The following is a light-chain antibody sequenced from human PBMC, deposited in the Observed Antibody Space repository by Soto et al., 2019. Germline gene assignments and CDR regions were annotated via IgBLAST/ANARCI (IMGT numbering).Light chain of an antibody. CDR1: QSISSC. Sequence: DIQMTQSPSTLSASVGDRVTITCRASQSISSCLAWYQQKPGKAPKLLIHKASILGSGVPSRFSGSGSGTGVTITVTRLQHDEFGTYHYLQYNTYARTFGQGAKVEI. CDR3: LQYNTYART. V-gene: IGKV1-5*03. J-gene: IGKJ1*01. CDR2: KAS.